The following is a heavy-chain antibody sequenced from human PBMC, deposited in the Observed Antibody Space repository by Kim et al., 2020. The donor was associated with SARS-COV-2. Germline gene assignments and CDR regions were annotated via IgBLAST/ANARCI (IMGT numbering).Heavy chain of an antibody. V-gene: IGHV3-30*04. CDR1: GFTLSSYA. J-gene: IGHJ5*02. CDR2: ISFDGSQK. Sequence: GGSLRLSCAASGFTLSSYAMHWVRQAPGKGLEWVASISFDGSQKYYGDSVKGRFTISRDISKNTLYLEMNSLRADDTAVYNCARVYPKQWLVSGFDPWGQGTLVTVSA. CDR3: ARVYPKQWLVSGFDP. D-gene: IGHD6-19*01.